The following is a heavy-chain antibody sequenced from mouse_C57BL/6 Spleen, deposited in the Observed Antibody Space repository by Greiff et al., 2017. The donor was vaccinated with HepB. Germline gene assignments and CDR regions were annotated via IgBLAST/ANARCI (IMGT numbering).Heavy chain of an antibody. CDR1: GYTFTSYW. Sequence: QVQLQQPGAELVKPGASVKLSCKASGYTFTSYWMQWVKQRPGQGLEWIGEIDPADSDTNYNQKFKGKATLTVDTSSSTAYMQLSSLTSEDSAVYYCARRGGYYSNSYFDYWGQGTTLTVSS. J-gene: IGHJ2*01. D-gene: IGHD2-5*01. V-gene: IGHV1-50*01. CDR2: IDPADSDT. CDR3: ARRGGYYSNSYFDY.